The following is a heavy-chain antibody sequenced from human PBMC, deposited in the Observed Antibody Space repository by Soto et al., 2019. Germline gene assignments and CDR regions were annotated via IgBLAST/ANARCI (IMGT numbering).Heavy chain of an antibody. J-gene: IGHJ5*02. D-gene: IGHD2-15*01. CDR3: AREGRP. CDR1: GFTVSSNY. Sequence: EVQLVESGGGLVQPGGSLRLSCAASGFTVSSNYMSWVRQAPGKGLEWVSVIYSGGSTYFADSVKDRFSISRDHSKVTLHLQMRSLRAEDTAVYYCAREGRPWGQGTLVAVSS. V-gene: IGHV3-66*01. CDR2: IYSGGST.